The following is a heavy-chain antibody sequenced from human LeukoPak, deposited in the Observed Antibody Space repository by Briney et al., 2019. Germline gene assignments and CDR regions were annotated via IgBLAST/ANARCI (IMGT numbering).Heavy chain of an antibody. D-gene: IGHD2-2*01. CDR3: ARVVPAAVNWFDP. Sequence: GESLKISCKGSGYSFTSYWISWVRQMPGKGLEWMGRIDPSDSYTNYSPSFQGHVTISADKSISTAYLQRSSLKASDTAMYYCARVVPAAVNWFDPWGQGTLVTVSS. CDR1: GYSFTSYW. V-gene: IGHV5-10-1*01. CDR2: IDPSDSYT. J-gene: IGHJ5*02.